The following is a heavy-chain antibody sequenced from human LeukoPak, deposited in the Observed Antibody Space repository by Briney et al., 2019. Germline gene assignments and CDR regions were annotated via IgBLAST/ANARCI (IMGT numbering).Heavy chain of an antibody. D-gene: IGHD3-22*01. CDR2: IIPILGTA. CDR1: GGTFSSYA. J-gene: IGHJ4*02. V-gene: IGHV1-69*05. CDR3: ARGIRPYDSSGYWDY. Sequence: SVKVSCKASGGTFSSYAISWVRQAPGQGLEWMGGIIPILGTANYAQKFQGRVTITTDESTSTAYMELSSLRSEDTAVYYCARGIRPYDSSGYWDYWGQGTLVTVSS.